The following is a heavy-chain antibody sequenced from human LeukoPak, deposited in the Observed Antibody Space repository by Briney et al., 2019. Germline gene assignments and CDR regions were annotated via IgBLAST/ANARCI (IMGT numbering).Heavy chain of an antibody. V-gene: IGHV3-23*01. CDR1: GFTFSNHG. Sequence: GGSLRLSCAASGFTFSNHGMNWVRQAPGKGLEWVSGISPSGDITYYADSVKGRFTISRDNSKNTLYLEVISLTAEDTTVYYCAKDDAWLRFGEWSQGTLVTVSS. D-gene: IGHD3-10*01. CDR3: AKDDAWLRFGE. J-gene: IGHJ4*02. CDR2: ISPSGDIT.